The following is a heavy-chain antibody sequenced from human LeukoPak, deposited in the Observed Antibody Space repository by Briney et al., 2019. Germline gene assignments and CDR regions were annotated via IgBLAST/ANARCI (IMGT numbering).Heavy chain of an antibody. V-gene: IGHV3-33*01. CDR2: TWYDGRNN. CDR3: AREVAPLYFHYGMDV. CDR1: GFTFSSYG. D-gene: IGHD2-21*01. Sequence: GGSLRLSCAASGFTFSSYGMHWVRQAPGKGLEWVAVTWYDGRNNYYAASVKGRFTIPRDDSKTTVYLLMNSLRAEDTAVYYCAREVAPLYFHYGMDVWGEGATVTVSS. J-gene: IGHJ6*01.